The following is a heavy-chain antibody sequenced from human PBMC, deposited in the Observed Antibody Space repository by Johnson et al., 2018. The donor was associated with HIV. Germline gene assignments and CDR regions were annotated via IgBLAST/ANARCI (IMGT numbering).Heavy chain of an antibody. J-gene: IGHJ3*02. Sequence: QVQLVESGGGVVQPGRSLRLSCAASGFTFSSFGMHWVRQAPGKGLEWVAVMWYDGSNKYYADSVKGRFTISRDNSKNTLYLQMNSLRAEDTAVYYCAKDQLSSSWTNDAFDIWGQGTMVTVSS. D-gene: IGHD6-13*01. V-gene: IGHV3-33*06. CDR3: AKDQLSSSWTNDAFDI. CDR1: GFTFSSFG. CDR2: MWYDGSNK.